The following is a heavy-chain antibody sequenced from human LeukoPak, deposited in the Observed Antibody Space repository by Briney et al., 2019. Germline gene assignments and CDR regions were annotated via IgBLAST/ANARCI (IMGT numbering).Heavy chain of an antibody. J-gene: IGHJ4*02. V-gene: IGHV1-18*01. Sequence: ASVKVSCKTSGYNFNNYGISWVRQAPGQGLEWMGWISAYSGDTNYAQKLQGRVTMTTDTSTSTAYMELRSLRSDDTAVYYCVRLEMYNYDSSGYYLGGYFDYWGQGTLVTVSS. CDR3: VRLEMYNYDSSGYYLGGYFDY. CDR1: GYNFNNYG. D-gene: IGHD3-22*01. CDR2: ISAYSGDT.